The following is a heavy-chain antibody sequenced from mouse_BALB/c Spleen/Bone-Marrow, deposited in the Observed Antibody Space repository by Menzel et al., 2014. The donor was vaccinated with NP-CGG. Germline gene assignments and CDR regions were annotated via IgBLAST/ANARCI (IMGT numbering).Heavy chain of an antibody. CDR1: GFNIKDTY. CDR2: IDPANGNT. Sequence: LQQSGAELVKPGTSVKLSCTPSGFNIKDTYMHWVKQRPEQGLEWIGRIDPANGNTKYDPKFQGKATITADTSSNTAYLQLSSLTSEDTAVYYCANYYYGSSLFAYWGQGTLVTVSA. CDR3: ANYYYGSSLFAY. D-gene: IGHD1-1*01. J-gene: IGHJ3*01. V-gene: IGHV14-3*02.